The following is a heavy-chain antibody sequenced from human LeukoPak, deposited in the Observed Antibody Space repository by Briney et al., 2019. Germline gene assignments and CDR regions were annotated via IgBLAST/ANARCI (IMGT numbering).Heavy chain of an antibody. Sequence: NTSETLSLTCTVSGGPLISSSYYWGWIRQPPGKGLESIGNMYFTGNMYYSPSLESRVTISGDKSKNQFSLKLNSVTAADTAVYYCARSSLIRGKDHAFDIWGQGTMVTVSS. CDR3: ARSSLIRGKDHAFDI. V-gene: IGHV4-39*07. J-gene: IGHJ3*02. D-gene: IGHD3-10*01. CDR1: GGPLISSSYY. CDR2: MYFTGNM.